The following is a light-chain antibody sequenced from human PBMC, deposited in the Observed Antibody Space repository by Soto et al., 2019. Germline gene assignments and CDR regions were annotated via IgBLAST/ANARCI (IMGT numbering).Light chain of an antibody. J-gene: IGKJ1*01. CDR2: DAS. Sequence: EIVLTQSPGTLSLSPGERATLSCRASQSVSSSYLAWYQQKPGQAPRLLIYDASNRATGIPARFSGSGSGTDFTLTISSLQFDDSAVYYCQQYNNWWTFGQGTKVDIK. V-gene: IGKV3D-20*02. CDR1: QSVSSSY. CDR3: QQYNNWWT.